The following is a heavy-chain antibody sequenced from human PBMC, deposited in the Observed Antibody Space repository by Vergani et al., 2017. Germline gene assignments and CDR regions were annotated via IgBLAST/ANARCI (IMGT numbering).Heavy chain of an antibody. CDR3: ARAQEHYDFWSVYYGWDYYYMDV. D-gene: IGHD3-3*01. CDR1: GGPISSYY. J-gene: IGHJ6*03. Sequence: QVQLQESGPGLVKPSETLSLTCTVSGGPISSYYWSWIRQPPGEGLEWIGYIYYSGSTNYNLALKRRVTTSVDTSKNQCSLKLCLVTAADTAVYYCARAQEHYDFWSVYYGWDYYYMDVWGKGTTVTVSS. CDR2: IYYSGST. V-gene: IGHV4-59*01.